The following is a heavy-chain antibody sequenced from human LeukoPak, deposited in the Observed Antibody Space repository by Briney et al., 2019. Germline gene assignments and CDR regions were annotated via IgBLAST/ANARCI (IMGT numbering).Heavy chain of an antibody. CDR1: GFTFSSYA. D-gene: IGHD3-22*01. Sequence: PGGSLRLSCAASGFTFSSYAMHWVRQAPGKGLEWVAVISYDGSNKYYADSVKGRFTISRDNSKNTLYLQMNSLRAEDTAVYYCARDQWLTAYFDYWGQGTLVTVSS. V-gene: IGHV3-30-3*01. J-gene: IGHJ4*02. CDR2: ISYDGSNK. CDR3: ARDQWLTAYFDY.